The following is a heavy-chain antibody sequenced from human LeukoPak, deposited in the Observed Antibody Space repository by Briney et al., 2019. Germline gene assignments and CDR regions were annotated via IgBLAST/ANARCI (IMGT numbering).Heavy chain of an antibody. J-gene: IGHJ4*02. V-gene: IGHV3-33*06. CDR3: VKDVLRFLKWSGGYDY. D-gene: IGHD3-3*01. CDR2: IYDDGTTQ. Sequence: SGRSLRLSCAASGFTFRDYGMHWFRQAPGKGLEWVAVIYDDGTTQHYADSVKGRFTISRDNSKNTLWLQMNSLRAEDTAVYYCVKDVLRFLKWSGGYDYWGQGSLVTVSS. CDR1: GFTFRDYG.